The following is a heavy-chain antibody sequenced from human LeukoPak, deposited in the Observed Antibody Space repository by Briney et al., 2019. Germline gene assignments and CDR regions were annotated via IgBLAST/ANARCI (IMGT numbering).Heavy chain of an antibody. CDR2: IFYSGST. V-gene: IGHV4-39*01. J-gene: IGHJ4*02. CDR3: ARQESSNWD. CDR1: GGSIRSSTYY. Sequence: SETLSLTCTVSGGSIRSSTYYWGWIRPPQGQGLEWIGSIFYSGSTYSNPSLKSRVTISVDTSKNQFSVKLNSVAAADTAVYYCARQESSNWDWGQGTLVTVSS. D-gene: IGHD4-11*01.